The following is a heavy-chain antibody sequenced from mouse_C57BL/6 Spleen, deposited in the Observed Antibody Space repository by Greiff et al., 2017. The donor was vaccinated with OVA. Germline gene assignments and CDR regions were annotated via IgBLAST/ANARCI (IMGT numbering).Heavy chain of an antibody. Sequence: EVQLQESGPVLVKPGASVKMSCKASGYTFTDYYMNWVKQSHGKSLEWIGGINPYNGGTSYNQKFKGKATLTVDKSSSTAYMELNSLTSEDSAVYDCARSQTAQAPGAMDYWGQGTSVTVSS. CDR3: ARSQTAQAPGAMDY. V-gene: IGHV1-19*01. CDR2: INPYNGGT. CDR1: GYTFTDYY. J-gene: IGHJ4*01. D-gene: IGHD3-2*02.